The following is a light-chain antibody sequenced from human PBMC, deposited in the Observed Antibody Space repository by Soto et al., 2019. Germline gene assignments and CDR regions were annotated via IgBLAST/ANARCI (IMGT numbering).Light chain of an antibody. CDR1: QSVSSY. V-gene: IGKV3-11*01. CDR2: DAS. J-gene: IGKJ2*01. CDR3: QQRSNWPRNT. Sequence: EIVLTQSPATLSLSPGERATLSCRASQSVSSYLAWYQQKPGQAPRLLIYDASNKATGIPARFSGSGSGTDFTLTISSLEPEDVAVYYCQQRSNWPRNTFGQGTKLEIK.